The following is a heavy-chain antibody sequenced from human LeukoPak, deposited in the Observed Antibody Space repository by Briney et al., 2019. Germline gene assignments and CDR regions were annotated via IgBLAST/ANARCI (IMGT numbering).Heavy chain of an antibody. CDR1: GFTFSSYS. CDR3: AKVGRGSSSWYFGY. CDR2: ISSSSSYI. J-gene: IGHJ4*02. Sequence: GSLRLSCAASGFTFSSYSMNWVRQAPEKGLEWVSSISSSSSYIYYADSVKGRFTISRDNAKNSLYLQMNSLRAEDTAVYYCAKVGRGSSSWYFGYWGQGTLVTVSS. D-gene: IGHD6-13*01. V-gene: IGHV3-21*04.